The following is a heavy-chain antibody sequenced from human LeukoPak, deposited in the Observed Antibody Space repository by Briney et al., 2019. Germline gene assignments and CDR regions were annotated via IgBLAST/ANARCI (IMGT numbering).Heavy chain of an antibody. J-gene: IGHJ3*02. Sequence: PGGSLRLSCAASGFTFSSYWMSWVRQAPGKGLEWVANTNQDGSEKYYVDSVKGRFTISRDNAKNSLYLQMNSLRAEDTAVYSCARHPENLITMIVHDSFDIWGQGTMVTVSS. V-gene: IGHV3-7*01. CDR2: TNQDGSEK. D-gene: IGHD3-22*01. CDR1: GFTFSSYW. CDR3: ARHPENLITMIVHDSFDI.